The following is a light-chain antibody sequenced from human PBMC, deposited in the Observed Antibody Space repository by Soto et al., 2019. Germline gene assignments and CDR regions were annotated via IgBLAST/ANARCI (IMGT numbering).Light chain of an antibody. V-gene: IGLV2-8*01. CDR1: SSDVGRYNY. Sequence: QSALTQPPSASGSPGQSVTISCTGTSSDVGRYNYVSWYQHHPGKAPKLIIFEVIKRPSGVPDRFSGSKSGNTASLTVSGLQAEDEADYYCSSYGGSNNFVFGGGTKVTVL. CDR3: SSYGGSNNFV. J-gene: IGLJ2*01. CDR2: EVI.